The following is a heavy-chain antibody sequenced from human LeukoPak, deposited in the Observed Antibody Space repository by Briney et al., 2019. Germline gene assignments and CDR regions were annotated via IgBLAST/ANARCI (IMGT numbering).Heavy chain of an antibody. D-gene: IGHD6-6*01. CDR2: IYDSGRT. Sequence: PSETLSLTCTVSGGSISSYYWSWIRQPPGKGLEWIGYIYDSGRTNYNPSLKSRVTISVDTSKNQFSLKLSSVTAADTAVYYCARGSARWKLDYWGQGTLVTVSS. CDR1: GGSISSYY. J-gene: IGHJ4*02. V-gene: IGHV4-59*08. CDR3: ARGSARWKLDY.